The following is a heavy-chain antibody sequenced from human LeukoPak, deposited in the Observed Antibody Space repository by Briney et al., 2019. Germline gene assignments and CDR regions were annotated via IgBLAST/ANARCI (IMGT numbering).Heavy chain of an antibody. CDR3: ARGRRGYSYGSWEI. J-gene: IGHJ3*02. CDR2: INWNGGST. CDR1: GFTFGNYG. Sequence: GGSLRLSCAASGFTFGNYGMSWVRQAPGKGLEWVSGINWNGGSTGYADSVEGRFTISRDNAKNSQYLQMNSLSVEDTALYYCARGRRGYSYGSWEIWGQGTMVTVSS. V-gene: IGHV3-20*04. D-gene: IGHD5-18*01.